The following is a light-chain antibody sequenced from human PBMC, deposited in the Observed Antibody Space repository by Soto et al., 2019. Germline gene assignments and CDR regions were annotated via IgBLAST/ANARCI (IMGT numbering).Light chain of an antibody. Sequence: EIVMTQSPATLSVSPGERATLSCRASQSVSSNLAWYQQKPGQAPRLLIYGASTRATGIPARFSGSGSGTDFTLTISSLQSEDLAVYYCQQYNNWPTFGHGTKLEIK. V-gene: IGKV3-15*01. CDR3: QQYNNWPT. CDR2: GAS. J-gene: IGKJ2*01. CDR1: QSVSSN.